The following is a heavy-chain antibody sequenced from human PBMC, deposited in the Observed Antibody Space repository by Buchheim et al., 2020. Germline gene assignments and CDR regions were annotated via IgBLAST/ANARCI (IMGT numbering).Heavy chain of an antibody. D-gene: IGHD2-15*01. V-gene: IGHV4-30-4*01. J-gene: IGHJ4*02. Sequence: QVQLQESGPGLVKPSQTLSLTCTVSGGSISSGDYYWSWIRQPPGKGLEWIGYIYYSGSTYSNPSLKSRVTISLDTSTNQLSLKLSSVTAADTAVYYCARGYCSGGSCYSYDYWGQGTL. CDR1: GGSISSGDYY. CDR3: ARGYCSGGSCYSYDY. CDR2: IYYSGST.